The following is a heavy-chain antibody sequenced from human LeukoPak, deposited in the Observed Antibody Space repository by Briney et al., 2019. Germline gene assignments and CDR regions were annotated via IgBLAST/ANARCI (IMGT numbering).Heavy chain of an antibody. D-gene: IGHD3-10*01. J-gene: IGHJ3*02. CDR3: ARDLKVRGVTNVFDM. V-gene: IGHV3-74*01. Sequence: AGGSLRLSCAASGFSFSTYWMHWVRQDPGKGLVWVSRISSDGSNTIYADSVKGRFTISRDNTKNTLYLQMNSLRAEDTAAYYCARDLKVRGVTNVFDMWGQGTMVTVSS. CDR1: GFSFSTYW. CDR2: ISSDGSNT.